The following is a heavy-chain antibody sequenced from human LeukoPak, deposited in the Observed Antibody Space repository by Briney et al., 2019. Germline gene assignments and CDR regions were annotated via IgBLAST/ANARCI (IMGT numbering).Heavy chain of an antibody. D-gene: IGHD3-9*01. CDR2: INPTGTSS. CDR1: GYTFTRHY. V-gene: IGHV1-46*01. Sequence: ASVKVSCKSSGYTFTRHYLHWVRQAPGQGLEWVGLINPTGTSSWSAQKFQGRVTLTRDMSTSTAYMELSRLRSDDTAVYYCARVPYYDILTGYTGSGAQYYFDYWGQGTLVTVSS. CDR3: ARVPYYDILTGYTGSGAQYYFDY. J-gene: IGHJ4*02.